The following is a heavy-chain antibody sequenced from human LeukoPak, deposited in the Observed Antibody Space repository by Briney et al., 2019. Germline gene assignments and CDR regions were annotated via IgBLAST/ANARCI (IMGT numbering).Heavy chain of an antibody. CDR1: GFTFNDYA. CDR3: AKDRSIGTYYTFDR. V-gene: IGHV3-23*01. CDR2: ISGSGAMT. J-gene: IGHJ4*02. D-gene: IGHD1-26*01. Sequence: GGSLRLSCAASGFTFNDYAMTWVRQAPGKGLEWVSSISGSGAMTYYADSVKGRFTVSRDNSKNTLYLQMSRLTAADTAVYYCAKDRSIGTYYTFDRWGQGTLVTVSS.